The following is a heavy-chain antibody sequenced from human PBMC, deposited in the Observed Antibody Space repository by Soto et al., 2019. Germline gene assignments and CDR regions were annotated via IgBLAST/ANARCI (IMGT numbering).Heavy chain of an antibody. CDR1: GGSISSYY. Sequence: SETLSLTCTVSGGSISSYYWSWIRQPPGKGLEWIGYIYYSGSTNYNPSLKSRVTISVDTSKNQFSLKLSSVTAADTAVYYCAGWWYQAWFDPWGQGTLVTVSS. D-gene: IGHD2-15*01. J-gene: IGHJ5*02. V-gene: IGHV4-59*01. CDR2: IYYSGST. CDR3: AGWWYQAWFDP.